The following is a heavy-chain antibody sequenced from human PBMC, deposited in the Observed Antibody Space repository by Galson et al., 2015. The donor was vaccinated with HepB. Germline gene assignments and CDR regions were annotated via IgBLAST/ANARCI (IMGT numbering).Heavy chain of an antibody. Sequence: SLRLSCAASGFTFSSYAMHWVRQAPGKGLEWVAVISYDGSNKYYADSVKGRFTISRDNSKNSLYLQMNSLRAEDTAVYYCARPVVVTATPWGYWGQGTLVTVSS. V-gene: IGHV3-30*04. CDR3: ARPVVVTATPWGY. J-gene: IGHJ4*02. CDR2: ISYDGSNK. D-gene: IGHD2-21*02. CDR1: GFTFSSYA.